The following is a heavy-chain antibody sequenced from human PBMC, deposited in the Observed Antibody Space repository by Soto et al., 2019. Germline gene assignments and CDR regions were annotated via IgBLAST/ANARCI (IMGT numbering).Heavy chain of an antibody. CDR1: GGSISSGGYY. CDR2: IYYSGST. Sequence: QVQLQESGPGLVKPSQTLSLTCTVSGGSISSGGYYWSWIRQHPGKGLEWIGYIYYSGSTYYNPTLKRRVTRSVDTSKNQFSLKLSSVTAADTAVYYCARGVSTSQNWFDPWGQGTLVTVSS. D-gene: IGHD2-2*01. J-gene: IGHJ5*02. CDR3: ARGVSTSQNWFDP. V-gene: IGHV4-31*03.